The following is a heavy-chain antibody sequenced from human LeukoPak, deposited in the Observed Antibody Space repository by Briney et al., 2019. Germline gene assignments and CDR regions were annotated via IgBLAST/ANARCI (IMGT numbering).Heavy chain of an antibody. CDR3: ARGNSGSAHGY. CDR2: ISSRSSYI. J-gene: IGHJ4*02. CDR1: GFTFSSYS. Sequence: GGSLGLSCAASGFTFSSYSMNWVRQAPGKGLEWVSSISSRSSYIYYADSVKGRFTISRDNAKNSLYLQMNSLRAEDTAVYYCARGNSGSAHGYWGQGTLVTVSS. D-gene: IGHD1-1*01. V-gene: IGHV3-21*01.